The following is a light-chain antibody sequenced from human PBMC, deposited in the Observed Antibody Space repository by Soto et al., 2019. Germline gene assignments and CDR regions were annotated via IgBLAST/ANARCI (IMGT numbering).Light chain of an antibody. Sequence: DIQMTQSPSSLSASVGDRVTITCLASQDISKYLNWYQQKSGKPPRLLINYASNLEPGVTSRFSRSGYGTVFALTISSQQPEDIAKYYCQQYDSRLYTLIFGGGTKVEIK. V-gene: IGKV1-33*01. CDR2: YAS. CDR1: QDISKY. CDR3: QQYDSRLYTLI. J-gene: IGKJ4*01.